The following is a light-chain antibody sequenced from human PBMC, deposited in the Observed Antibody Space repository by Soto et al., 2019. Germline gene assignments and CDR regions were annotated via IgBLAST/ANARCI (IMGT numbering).Light chain of an antibody. CDR1: QSISSN. CDR3: QQYGSSP. J-gene: IGKJ5*01. V-gene: IGKV3-20*01. CDR2: GAS. Sequence: EIVMTHSPATLSVSPWERATLSCRASQSISSNLAWYQQKPGQAPRLLIYGASSRATGIPDRFSGSGSGTDFTLTISRLEPEDFAVYYCQQYGSSPFGQGTRLEIK.